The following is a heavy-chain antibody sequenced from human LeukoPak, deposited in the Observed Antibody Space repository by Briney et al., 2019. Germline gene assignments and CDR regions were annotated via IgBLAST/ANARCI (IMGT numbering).Heavy chain of an antibody. CDR2: IYSSGSA. D-gene: IGHD6-19*01. Sequence: SETLFLTCTVSGGSISDHYWGWIRQPSGKGLEWIGRIYSSGSANYSPSLKSRVSMSVDTSNNYFSLNLTSVTAADMALYFCARDVRYASGWSTPESWGQGILVTVSS. CDR1: GGSISDHY. V-gene: IGHV4-4*07. CDR3: ARDVRYASGWSTPES. J-gene: IGHJ5*02.